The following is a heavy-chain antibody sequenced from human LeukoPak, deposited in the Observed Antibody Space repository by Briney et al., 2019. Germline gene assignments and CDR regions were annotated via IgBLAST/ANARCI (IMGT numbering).Heavy chain of an antibody. Sequence: SETLSLTCTVSGGSISSYYWSWIRQPPGDGLEWIGYISYTGSTNYNPSLKSRVTISVDTSKNQFSLKLSSVTAADTAVYYCARGGDSGTYLRGYYFDYWGQGTLVTVSS. CDR1: GGSISSYY. V-gene: IGHV4-59*08. J-gene: IGHJ4*02. CDR2: ISYTGST. D-gene: IGHD1-26*01. CDR3: ARGGDSGTYLRGYYFDY.